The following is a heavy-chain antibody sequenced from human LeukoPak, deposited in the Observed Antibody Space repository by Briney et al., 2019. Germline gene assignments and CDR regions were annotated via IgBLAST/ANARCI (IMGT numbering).Heavy chain of an antibody. CDR3: ARDWGPWDSSGYPTGD. J-gene: IGHJ4*02. D-gene: IGHD3-22*01. CDR1: GFTFSHYW. Sequence: GGSLRLSCAASGFTFSHYWMSWVRQAPGKGLEWVANIKQDGSEKYYVDSVKGRFTISRDNAKNSLYLQMNSLRAEDTAVYYCARDWGPWDSSGYPTGDWGQGTLVTVSS. CDR2: IKQDGSEK. V-gene: IGHV3-7*01.